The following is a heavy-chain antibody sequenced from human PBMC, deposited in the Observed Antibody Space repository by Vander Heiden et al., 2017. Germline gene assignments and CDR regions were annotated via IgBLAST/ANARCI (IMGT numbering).Heavy chain of an antibody. CDR2: IGHDGSFK. CDR3: ARDLGAGRYFDY. V-gene: IGHV3-33*01. J-gene: IGHJ4*02. D-gene: IGHD1-26*01. Sequence: VQLVESGGGVVQTGGSLRLSCAASGFPVSPYGMHWVRQAPGKGLEWVAVIGHDGSFKAYADSVKGRFTISRDNSKNTLYLQMTSLRAEDTAVYYCARDLGAGRYFDYWGQGSLVTVSS. CDR1: GFPVSPYG.